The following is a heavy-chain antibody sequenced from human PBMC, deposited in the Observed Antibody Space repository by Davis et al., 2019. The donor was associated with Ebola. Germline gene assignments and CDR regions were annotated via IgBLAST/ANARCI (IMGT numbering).Heavy chain of an antibody. CDR1: GGTFSSHG. CDR3: ARELDSNTGWFDS. CDR2: NSAYNGDT. D-gene: IGHD2/OR15-2a*01. Sequence: ASVTVSCKADGGTFSSHGISWVRQAPGQGPEWMGWNSAYNGDTNYAQKLQGRVTMTTDTSTSTAYMELGSLSSDDTAVYYCARELDSNTGWFDSWGQGTLVTVSS. J-gene: IGHJ5*01. V-gene: IGHV1-18*01.